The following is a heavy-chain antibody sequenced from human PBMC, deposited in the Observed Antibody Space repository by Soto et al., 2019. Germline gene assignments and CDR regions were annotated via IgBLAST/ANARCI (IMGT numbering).Heavy chain of an antibody. D-gene: IGHD3-22*01. CDR2: INPNSGGT. Sequence: ASVKVSCKASGYTFTGYYMHWVRQAPGQGLEWMGWINPNSGGTNYAQQFQGWVTMTRDTSISTAYMDLNRLRSDDTALYYCARGRRDYSGYYGYYFDYWGQGTLVTVS. J-gene: IGHJ4*02. CDR3: ARGRRDYSGYYGYYFDY. CDR1: GYTFTGYY. V-gene: IGHV1-2*04.